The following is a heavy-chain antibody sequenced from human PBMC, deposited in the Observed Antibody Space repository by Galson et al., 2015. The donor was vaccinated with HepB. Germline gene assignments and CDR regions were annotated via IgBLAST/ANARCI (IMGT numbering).Heavy chain of an antibody. Sequence: SLRLSCAASGFTFSSYSMNWVRQAPGKGLEWVSYISSSSSTIYYADSVKGRFTISRDNAKNSLYLQMNSLRDEDTAVYYCARETTVTTQGYYYYYYYMDVWGKGTTVTVSS. CDR3: ARETTVTTQGYYYYYYYMDV. CDR1: GFTFSSYS. CDR2: ISSSSSTI. D-gene: IGHD4-11*01. V-gene: IGHV3-48*02. J-gene: IGHJ6*03.